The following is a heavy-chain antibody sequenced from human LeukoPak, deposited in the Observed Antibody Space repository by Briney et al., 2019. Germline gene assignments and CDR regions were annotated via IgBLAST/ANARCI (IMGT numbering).Heavy chain of an antibody. Sequence: SETLSLTCTVSGDSFSSGYWTWIRQLPGKGLEWIGYISDSGITDYNPSLKSRLTISVDTSNKKLSLNLHSVTAADTAVYYCAGRGHRYSRDWGQGILVTVSS. CDR2: ISDSGIT. J-gene: IGHJ1*01. CDR1: GDSFSSGY. D-gene: IGHD2-15*01. CDR3: AGRGHRYSRD. V-gene: IGHV4-4*09.